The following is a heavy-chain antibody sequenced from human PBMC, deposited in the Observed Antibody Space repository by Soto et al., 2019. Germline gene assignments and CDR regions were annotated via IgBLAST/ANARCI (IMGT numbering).Heavy chain of an antibody. D-gene: IGHD6-13*01. CDR1: GFSLTTSGVG. CDR2: IYGDDDK. Sequence: QITFNESGPALVKPTQTLTLTCTFSGFSLTTSGVGVHWIRQSPGKALEWLAVIYGDDDKRYNPSLETRLTITMATSKNPVVLKMTNMAPVDTATYFCAHNPSYSTNWYIRDDCFDSWGQGTLVTVSS. CDR3: AHNPSYSTNWYIRDDCFDS. V-gene: IGHV2-5*02. J-gene: IGHJ5*01.